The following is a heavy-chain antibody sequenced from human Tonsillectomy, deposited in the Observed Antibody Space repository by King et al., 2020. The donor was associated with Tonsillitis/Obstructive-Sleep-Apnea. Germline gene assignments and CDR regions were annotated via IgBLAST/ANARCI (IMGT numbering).Heavy chain of an antibody. J-gene: IGHJ3*02. D-gene: IGHD5-12*01. CDR3: TKAPEGGGGGYEADGYDI. Sequence: VQLVESGGVVVQPGGSLRLSCAASGFTFDDYAIHWVRQAPGKGLEWVSLITWDGGDTYYADSVKGRFTISRDNSRNSLYLQMNSLRTEDTALYYCTKAPEGGGGGYEADGYDIWGQGTMVTVSS. CDR1: GFTFDDYA. V-gene: IGHV3-43*01. CDR2: ITWDGGDT.